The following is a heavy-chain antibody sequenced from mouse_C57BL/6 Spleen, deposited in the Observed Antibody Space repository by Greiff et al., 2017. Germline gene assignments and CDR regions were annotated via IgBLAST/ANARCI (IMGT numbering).Heavy chain of an antibody. V-gene: IGHV1-64*01. CDR1: GYTFTSYW. CDR2: IHPNSGST. J-gene: IGHJ4*01. CDR3: ARGPPFYAMDY. Sequence: QVQLQQPGAELVKPGASVKLSCKASGYTFTSYWMHWVKQRPGQGLEWIGMIHPNSGSTNYNAKFKSKATLTVDKSSSTAYMQLSSLTSEDSAVYYCARGPPFYAMDYWGQGTSVTVSS.